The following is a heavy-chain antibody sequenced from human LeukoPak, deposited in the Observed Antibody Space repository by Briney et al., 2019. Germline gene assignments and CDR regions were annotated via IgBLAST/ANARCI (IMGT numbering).Heavy chain of an antibody. CDR1: GGSISNSY. D-gene: IGHD6-25*01. CDR3: ARRRGGSWFDP. CDR2: VSYSGTT. Sequence: SETLSLTCTVSGGSISNSYWSWIRQPPGRGLEWIGDVSYSGTTHDNPSLKSRVTISVDTSKNQFSLKLSSVTAADTAVYYCARRRGGSWFDPWGQGTLVTVSS. V-gene: IGHV4-59*08. J-gene: IGHJ5*02.